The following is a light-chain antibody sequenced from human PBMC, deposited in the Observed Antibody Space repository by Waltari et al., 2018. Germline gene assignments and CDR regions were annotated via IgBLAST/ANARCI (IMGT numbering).Light chain of an antibody. V-gene: IGKV1-39*01. CDR2: TAS. CDR1: QSVSDS. J-gene: IGKJ2*01. Sequence: DIQLTQSPSYLSASLGDRVTITCRASQSVSDSLNWYQQKPGKAPRLLIYTASSLQSGVPSTFSGSGSGTEFTLTISSLQIEDFATYYCQQSYTTPYTFGQGTKLEIK. CDR3: QQSYTTPYT.